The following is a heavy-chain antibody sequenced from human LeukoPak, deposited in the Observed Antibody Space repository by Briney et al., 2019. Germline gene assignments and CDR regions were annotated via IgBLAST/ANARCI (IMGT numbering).Heavy chain of an antibody. CDR1: GGTSSSYA. D-gene: IGHD2-2*01. V-gene: IGHV1-69*04. Sequence: GASVKVSCKASGGTSSSYAISWVRQAPGQGLEWMGRIIPILGIANYAQKFQGRVTITADKSTSTAYMELSSLGSEDTAVYYCAVWDIVVVPAAQFLDYWGQGTLVTVSS. CDR2: IIPILGIA. J-gene: IGHJ4*02. CDR3: AVWDIVVVPAAQFLDY.